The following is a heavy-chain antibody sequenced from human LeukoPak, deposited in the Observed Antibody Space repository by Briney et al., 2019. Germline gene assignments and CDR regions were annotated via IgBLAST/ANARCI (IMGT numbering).Heavy chain of an antibody. V-gene: IGHV3-48*04. J-gene: IGHJ4*02. CDR1: GFTFSSYS. CDR2: ISSTSNTI. Sequence: GGSLRLSCSASGFTFSSYSMNWVRQAPGKGLEWVSYISSTSNTIQYADSVKGRFTISRDNAKNSLYLQMNSLRAEDTAVYYCTRDLGIAAAGTHDYWGQGTLVTVSS. CDR3: TRDLGIAAAGTHDY. D-gene: IGHD6-13*01.